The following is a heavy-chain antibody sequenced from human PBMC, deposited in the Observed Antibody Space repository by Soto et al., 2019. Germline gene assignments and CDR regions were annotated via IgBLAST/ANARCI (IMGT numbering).Heavy chain of an antibody. V-gene: IGHV4-4*07. CDR3: ARDRGVVVVAASWSRWCGRFDP. D-gene: IGHD2-15*01. Sequence: PSETLSLTCTVSGGSISSYCRSWIRQPAGRGLEWIGRIDTSGSTNYNPSLTSRVTMSVDTSKNQFSLKLGSVTAADTAVYYCARDRGVVVVAASWSRWCGRFDPWGQGTLVTV. CDR2: IDTSGST. CDR1: GGSISSYC. J-gene: IGHJ5*02.